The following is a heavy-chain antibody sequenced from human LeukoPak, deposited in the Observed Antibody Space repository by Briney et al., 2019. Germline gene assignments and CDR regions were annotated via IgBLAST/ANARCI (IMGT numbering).Heavy chain of an antibody. CDR2: ISSSSSYI. V-gene: IGHV3-21*01. Sequence: GGSLRLSCAASGFTFSSYSMNWVRQAPGKGLEWVSSISSSSSYIYYADSVKGRFTISSDNAKNSLYPQMNSLRAEDTAVYYCARKQTYCSGGSCYFGGVDYWGQGTLVTVSS. CDR1: GFTFSSYS. D-gene: IGHD2-15*01. CDR3: ARKQTYCSGGSCYFGGVDY. J-gene: IGHJ4*02.